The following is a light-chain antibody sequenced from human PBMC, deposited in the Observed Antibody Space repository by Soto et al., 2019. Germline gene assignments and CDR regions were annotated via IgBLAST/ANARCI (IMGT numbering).Light chain of an antibody. CDR3: SSYTSSSTLVV. J-gene: IGLJ2*01. V-gene: IGLV2-14*01. CDR2: XXX. Sequence: QSVLTQPASVSGSPGQSITISCTGTSSDVGGYNYVSWYQQHPGKAPKLMIYXXXXXXXXXXXXXXGSKSGNTASLTISGXXAXXXAXXYCSSYTSSSTLVVFGGGTKVTVL. CDR1: SSDVGGYNY.